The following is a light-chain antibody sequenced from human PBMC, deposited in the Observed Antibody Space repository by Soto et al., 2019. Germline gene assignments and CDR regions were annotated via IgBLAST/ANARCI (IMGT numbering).Light chain of an antibody. CDR1: SIDFVSYNR. Sequence: QSALTQPPSVSGSPGQSVTISCTGTSIDFVSYNRVSWYQQPPGTAPKLMIYEVSNRPSGVPDRFSGSKSGNTASLTISGLQAEDEADYYCSSYTNTDTLVVFGTGTKLTVL. J-gene: IGLJ1*01. CDR3: SSYTNTDTLVV. CDR2: EVS. V-gene: IGLV2-18*02.